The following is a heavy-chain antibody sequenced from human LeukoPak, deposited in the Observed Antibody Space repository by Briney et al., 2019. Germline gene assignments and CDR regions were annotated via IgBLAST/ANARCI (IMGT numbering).Heavy chain of an antibody. D-gene: IGHD4-17*01. Sequence: SEPLSLTCTVSGGSISSSSYYWGWIRQPPGEGLEWIGSIYYSGSTYYNPSLKSRVTISVDTSKNQFSLKLSSVTAADTAVYYCARRGVSTDYWGQGTLVTVSS. CDR1: GGSISSSSYY. CDR2: IYYSGST. CDR3: ARRGVSTDY. V-gene: IGHV4-39*01. J-gene: IGHJ4*02.